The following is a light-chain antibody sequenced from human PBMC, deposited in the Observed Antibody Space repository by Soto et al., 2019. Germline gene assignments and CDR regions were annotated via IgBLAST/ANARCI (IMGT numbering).Light chain of an antibody. J-gene: IGLJ1*01. CDR1: SSDVDGYNY. V-gene: IGLV2-11*01. CDR3: CSYAGSYTSYV. CDR2: DVS. Sequence: QSALTQPRSVSGSPGQSVTISCTGTSSDVDGYNYVSWYQQHPGKAPKLMIYDVSERPSGVPDRFSGSKSVNTASLTISGLQAEDEADYYCCSYAGSYTSYVFGSGTKLTVL.